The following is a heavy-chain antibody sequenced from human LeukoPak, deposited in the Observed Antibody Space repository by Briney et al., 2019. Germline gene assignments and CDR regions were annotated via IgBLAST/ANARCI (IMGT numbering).Heavy chain of an antibody. D-gene: IGHD2-15*01. CDR2: IYPGDSDP. CDR3: ARQLVRSGGYSGFDI. V-gene: IGHV5-51*01. J-gene: IGHJ3*02. Sequence: GESLKISCKGSGYRFTSYWIGWVRQMPGKGLGWMGIIYPGDSDPRYSPSFQGQVTISADKSISTAYLQWSSLLTTDTTTYYCARQLVRSGGYSGFDIWGQGTMVTVSS. CDR1: GYRFTSYW.